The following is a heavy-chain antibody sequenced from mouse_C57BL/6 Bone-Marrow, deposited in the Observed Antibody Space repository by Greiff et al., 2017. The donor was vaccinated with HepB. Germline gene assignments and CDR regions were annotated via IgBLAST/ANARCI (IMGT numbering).Heavy chain of an antibody. V-gene: IGHV1-19*01. J-gene: IGHJ4*01. CDR2: INPYNGGT. D-gene: IGHD2-4*01. CDR3: ARFDYGRDYAMDY. Sequence: VQLQQSGPVLVKPGASVKMSCKASGYTFTDYYMNWVKQSHGKSLEWIGVINPYNGGTSYNQKFKGKATLTVDKSSSTAYMELNSLTSEDSAVYYCARFDYGRDYAMDYWGQGTSVTVSS. CDR1: GYTFTDYY.